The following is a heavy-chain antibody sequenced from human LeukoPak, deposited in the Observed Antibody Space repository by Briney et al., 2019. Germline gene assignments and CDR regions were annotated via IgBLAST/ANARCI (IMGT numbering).Heavy chain of an antibody. CDR1: GGSISSGGYS. Sequence: SETLSLTCAVSGGSISSGGYSWSWIRQPPGKGLEWIGYIYHSGSTYYNPSLKSRVTISVDTSKNQFSLKLSSVTAADTAVYYCARLTEAVAALDYWGQGTLVTVSS. D-gene: IGHD6-19*01. CDR2: IYHSGST. V-gene: IGHV4-30-2*03. CDR3: ARLTEAVAALDY. J-gene: IGHJ4*02.